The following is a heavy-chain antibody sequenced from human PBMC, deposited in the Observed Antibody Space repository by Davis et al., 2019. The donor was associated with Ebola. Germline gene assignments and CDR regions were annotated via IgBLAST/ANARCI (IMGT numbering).Heavy chain of an antibody. CDR3: AAPFYSYGADYYYYYGMDV. J-gene: IGHJ6*02. V-gene: IGHV3-66*01. CDR1: GFTVSSNY. CDR2: IYSGGST. Sequence: GESLKISCAASGFTVSSNYMSWVRQAPGKGLEWVSVIYSGGSTYYADSVKGRFTISRDNSKNTLYLQMNSLRAEDTAVYYCAAPFYSYGADYYYYYGMDVWGQGTTVTVSS. D-gene: IGHD5-18*01.